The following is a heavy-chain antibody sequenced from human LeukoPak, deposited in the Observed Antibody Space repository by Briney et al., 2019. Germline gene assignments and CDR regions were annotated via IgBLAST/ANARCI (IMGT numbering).Heavy chain of an antibody. D-gene: IGHD3-9*01. CDR2: INSDGSST. V-gene: IGHV3-74*03. Sequence: GGSLRLSCAASGFTFSTYWMHWVRQAPGKGLVWVSRINSDGSSTTYADSVKGRFTISRDNAKNTLYLQMNSLRAEDTAVYYCARLNKYYEILTGYAYAYYFDYWSQGALVTVSS. CDR3: ARLNKYYEILTGYAYAYYFDY. J-gene: IGHJ4*02. CDR1: GFTFSTYW.